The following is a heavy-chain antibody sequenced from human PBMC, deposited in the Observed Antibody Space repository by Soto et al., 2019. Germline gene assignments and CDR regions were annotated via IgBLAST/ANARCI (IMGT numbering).Heavy chain of an antibody. J-gene: IGHJ6*02. Sequence: QVQLVESGGGLVKPGGSLRLSCAASGFTFSDYYMTWIRQAPGKGLEWVSYITSSGSTIYYADSVKGRFTISRDNAKNSLYLQMNSLTAEDTAVYYCARDGYYYDSSAYYPYYYYGMDVWGQGTTVTVSS. CDR2: ITSSGSTI. D-gene: IGHD3-22*01. V-gene: IGHV3-11*01. CDR3: ARDGYYYDSSAYYPYYYYGMDV. CDR1: GFTFSDYY.